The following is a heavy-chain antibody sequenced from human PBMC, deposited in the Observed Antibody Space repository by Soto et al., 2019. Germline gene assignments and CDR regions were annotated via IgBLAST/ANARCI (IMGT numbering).Heavy chain of an antibody. CDR3: AKSSSGRNWCFDL. Sequence: QVQLVESGGGVVQPGRSLRLSCADSGFTFSSYGMHWVRQAPGKGLEWVAVISYDGSNKYYADSVKGRFTISRDNSKNTLYLQMNSLRAEDTAVYYCAKSSSGRNWCFDLWGRGTLVTVSS. CDR2: ISYDGSNK. J-gene: IGHJ2*01. V-gene: IGHV3-30*18. CDR1: GFTFSSYG. D-gene: IGHD6-19*01.